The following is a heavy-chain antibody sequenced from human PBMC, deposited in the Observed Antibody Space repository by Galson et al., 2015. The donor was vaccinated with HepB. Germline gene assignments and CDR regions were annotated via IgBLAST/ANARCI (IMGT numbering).Heavy chain of an antibody. CDR3: AKHGMNAFDI. J-gene: IGHJ3*02. V-gene: IGHV3-23*01. CDR2: ISGGVVST. D-gene: IGHD1-14*01. Sequence: SLRLSCAASGFTFSSYAMAWVRQAPGKGLEWVSSISGGVVSTYYADSVKGQFTVSRDNSRNTLYLQMNSLRAEDTAVYYCAKHGMNAFDIWGQGTMVTVSS. CDR1: GFTFSSYA.